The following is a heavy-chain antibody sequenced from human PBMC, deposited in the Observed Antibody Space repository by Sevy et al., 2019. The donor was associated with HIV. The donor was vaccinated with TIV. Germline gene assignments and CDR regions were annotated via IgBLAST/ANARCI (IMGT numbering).Heavy chain of an antibody. J-gene: IGHJ4*02. CDR2: ISNSGANT. Sequence: GGSLRLSCAASGFTFTNYGMHWVRQAPGKGLEWVSGISNSGANTYYADSVRGRFTVSRDNSKNTVYLQLNSLRAEDTAIYYCAKEWTLLSDWCGELDYWGQGTLVTVSS. V-gene: IGHV3-23*01. CDR3: AKEWTLLSDWCGELDY. D-gene: IGHD3-9*01. CDR1: GFTFTNYG.